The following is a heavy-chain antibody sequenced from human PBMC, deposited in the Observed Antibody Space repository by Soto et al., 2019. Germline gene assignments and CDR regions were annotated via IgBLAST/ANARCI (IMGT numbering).Heavy chain of an antibody. J-gene: IGHJ4*02. CDR1: GFTFSSYG. CDR2: RSYDGSNK. D-gene: IGHD2-15*01. V-gene: IGHV3-30*18. CDR3: AKDVRYSAVDY. Sequence: QMQLVESGRGVVQPGRSLRLSCAASGFTFSSYGMHWVRQAPGKGLEWVAVRSYDGSNKYYADSVKGRFTISRDNSKNTLYLQMNSLRAEDTAVYYCAKDVRYSAVDYWGQGTLVTVSS.